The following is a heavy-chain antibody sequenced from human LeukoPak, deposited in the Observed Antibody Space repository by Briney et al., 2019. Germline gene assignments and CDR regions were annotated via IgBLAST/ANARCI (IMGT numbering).Heavy chain of an antibody. CDR2: INHSGST. J-gene: IGHJ4*02. Sequence: SETLSLTCTVSGGFISSYYWSWIRQPAGKGLEWIGQINHSGSTNYNPSLKSRVTISVDTSKNQFSLKLTSVTAADTAVYYCAREGVGATYFDYWGQGTLVTVSS. V-gene: IGHV4-4*07. CDR3: AREGVGATYFDY. CDR1: GGFISSYY. D-gene: IGHD1-26*01.